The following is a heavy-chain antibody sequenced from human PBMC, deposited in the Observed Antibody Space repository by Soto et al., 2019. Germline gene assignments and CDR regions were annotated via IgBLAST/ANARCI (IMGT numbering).Heavy chain of an antibody. CDR3: ARAGTGGNYYYGMDV. CDR1: GGSFSGYY. J-gene: IGHJ6*02. Sequence: SETLSLTCAVYGGSFSGYYWSWIRQPPGKGLEWIGEINHSGSTNYNPSLKSRVTISVDTSKNQFSLKLSSVTAADTAVYYCARAGTGGNYYYGMDVWGQGTTVT. D-gene: IGHD6-19*01. CDR2: INHSGST. V-gene: IGHV4-34*01.